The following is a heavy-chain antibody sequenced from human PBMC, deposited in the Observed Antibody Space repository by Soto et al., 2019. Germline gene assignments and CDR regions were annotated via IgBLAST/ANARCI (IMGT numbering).Heavy chain of an antibody. Sequence: SQTLSLTCSGSGDSVSRGSYHWSWIRHPPENGLEWIGLKPYTGSPDYNSSLKSRVVISIDRSKNQFSLKYSSVTATDTSGYFCAKVGWGGGSWGEGTLVTVSS. J-gene: IGHJ5*02. D-gene: IGHD7-27*01. CDR3: AKVGWGGGS. CDR1: GDSVSRGSYH. CDR2: KPYTGSP. V-gene: IGHV4-61*01.